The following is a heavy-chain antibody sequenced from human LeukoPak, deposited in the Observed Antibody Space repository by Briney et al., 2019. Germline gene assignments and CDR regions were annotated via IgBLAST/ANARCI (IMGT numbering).Heavy chain of an antibody. Sequence: SETLSLTCDVHGGSLSAYYWTWIRQSPGRGLEWIGEIDHNGYTSYNPSLKSRVTISVDTSKKQFFLKLTSMTAADTAVYYCARDRASTYDWGQGILVTVSS. D-gene: IGHD5-18*01. CDR2: IDHNGYT. V-gene: IGHV4-34*01. CDR3: ARDRASTYD. CDR1: GGSLSAYY. J-gene: IGHJ4*02.